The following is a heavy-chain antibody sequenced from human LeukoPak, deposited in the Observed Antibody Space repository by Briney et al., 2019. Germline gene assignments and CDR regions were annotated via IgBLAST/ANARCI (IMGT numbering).Heavy chain of an antibody. J-gene: IGHJ5*02. Sequence: PSETLSLTCAVYGGSFSGYYWSWIRQPPGKGLEWIGEINHSGSTNYNPSLKSRVTISVDTSKNQFSLKLSSVTAADTAVYYCASSNILTGMFDPWGQGTLVTVSS. CDR3: ASSNILTGMFDP. V-gene: IGHV4-34*01. CDR2: INHSGST. D-gene: IGHD3-9*01. CDR1: GGSFSGYY.